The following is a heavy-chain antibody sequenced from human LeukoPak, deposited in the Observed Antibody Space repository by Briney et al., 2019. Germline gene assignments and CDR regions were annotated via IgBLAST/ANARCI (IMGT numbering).Heavy chain of an antibody. CDR2: IKQDGSEK. J-gene: IGHJ4*02. V-gene: IGHV3-7*01. CDR3: ARYYYGSGMPFDY. Sequence: GGSLRLSCAASGFTFSSYWMSCVRQDPGKGLEWVANIKQDGSEKYYVDSVKGRFTISRDNAKNSLYLQMNSLRAEDTAVYYCARYYYGSGMPFDYWGQGTLVTVSS. CDR1: GFTFSSYW. D-gene: IGHD3-10*01.